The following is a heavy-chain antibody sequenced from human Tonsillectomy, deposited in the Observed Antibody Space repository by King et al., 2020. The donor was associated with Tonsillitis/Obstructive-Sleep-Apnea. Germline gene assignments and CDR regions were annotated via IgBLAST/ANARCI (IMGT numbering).Heavy chain of an antibody. Sequence: QLVQSGAEVKKPGASVKVSCKASGFTFTSYAVHWVRQAPGQRLEWMGWINAGNGNTKYSQNFQGRVTITRDTSASTAYMELSSLRSEDTAVYYCANSYDFWSTALDYWGQGTLVTVSS. V-gene: IGHV1-3*01. D-gene: IGHD3-3*01. J-gene: IGHJ4*02. CDR1: GFTFTSYA. CDR3: ANSYDFWSTALDY. CDR2: INAGNGNT.